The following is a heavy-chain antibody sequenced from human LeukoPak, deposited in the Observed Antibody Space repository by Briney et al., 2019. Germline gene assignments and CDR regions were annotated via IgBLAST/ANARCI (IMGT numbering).Heavy chain of an antibody. J-gene: IGHJ4*02. Sequence: PSETLSLTCAVYGGSFSGYYWSWLRQPPGKGLEWIGQINHSGSTNYNPSLKSRVTVPVDTSKNQFSLKLSSVTAADTAVYYSARVGYEYVWGSYRRDHYFDYWGQGSLVTVSS. CDR1: GGSFSGYY. CDR2: INHSGST. CDR3: ARVGYEYVWGSYRRDHYFDY. D-gene: IGHD3-16*02. V-gene: IGHV4-34*01.